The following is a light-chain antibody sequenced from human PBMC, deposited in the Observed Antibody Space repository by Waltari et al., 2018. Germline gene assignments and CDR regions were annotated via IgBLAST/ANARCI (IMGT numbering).Light chain of an antibody. J-gene: IGKJ3*01. CDR2: WAS. Sequence: DIVMTQSPDSLAVSLGERATINCKSSQSVLYSSNNRNYLAWYQQKPGQPPKLLIYWASTRESGVPERFSGSGSGTDFTLTISSLQAEDEAVYYCQQYYTTPFTFGPGTKAEIK. V-gene: IGKV4-1*01. CDR1: QSVLYSSNNRNY. CDR3: QQYYTTPFT.